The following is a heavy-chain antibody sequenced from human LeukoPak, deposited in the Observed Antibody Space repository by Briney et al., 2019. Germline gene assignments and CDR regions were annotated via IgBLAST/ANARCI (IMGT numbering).Heavy chain of an antibody. CDR1: GFTFSSYS. CDR2: ISSSSSSI. D-gene: IGHD6-19*01. Sequence: PGGSLRLSCAASGFTFSSYSMNWVRQAPGKGLEWVSSISSSSSSIYYADSVKGRFTISRDNAKNSLYLQMNSLRAEDTAVYYCASPSIRYSSGWWAYWGQGTLVTVSS. V-gene: IGHV3-21*01. J-gene: IGHJ4*02. CDR3: ASPSIRYSSGWWAY.